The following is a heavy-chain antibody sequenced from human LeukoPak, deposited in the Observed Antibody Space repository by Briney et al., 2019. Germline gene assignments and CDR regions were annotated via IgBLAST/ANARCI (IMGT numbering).Heavy chain of an antibody. CDR2: IYYSGST. D-gene: IGHD3-10*01. Sequence: SETLSLTCTVSGGSISSYYWSWIRQPPGKGLEWIGYIYYSGSTNYNSPLKSRLTISVDTSKNQFSLKLSSVTAADTAVYYCARRVTMVRGGSWFDPWGQGTLVTVSS. J-gene: IGHJ5*02. CDR3: ARRVTMVRGGSWFDP. CDR1: GGSISSYY. V-gene: IGHV4-59*08.